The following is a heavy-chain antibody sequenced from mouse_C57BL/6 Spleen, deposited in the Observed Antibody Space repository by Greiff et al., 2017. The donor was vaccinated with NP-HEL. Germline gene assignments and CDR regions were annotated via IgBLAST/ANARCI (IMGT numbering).Heavy chain of an antibody. Sequence: VQLQQSGPELVKPGASVKISCKASGYAFSSSWMNWVKQRPGKGLEWIGRIYPGDGDTNYNGKFKGKATLTADKSSSTAYMQLSSLTSEDSAVYFCARYSNYAGDYAMDYWGQGTSVTVSS. V-gene: IGHV1-82*01. J-gene: IGHJ4*01. CDR1: GYAFSSSW. CDR3: ARYSNYAGDYAMDY. D-gene: IGHD2-5*01. CDR2: IYPGDGDT.